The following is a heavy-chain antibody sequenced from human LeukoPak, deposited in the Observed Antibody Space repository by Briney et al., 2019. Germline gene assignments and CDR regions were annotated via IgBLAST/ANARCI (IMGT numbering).Heavy chain of an antibody. D-gene: IGHD5-18*01. V-gene: IGHV3-64D*06. CDR3: VTRDVHTPMVDPFDY. J-gene: IGHJ4*02. CDR1: GFTFSSYA. CDR2: ISSNGGST. Sequence: GGSLRLSCSASGFTFSSYAMHWVRQAPGKGLEYVSAISSNGGSTYYADSVKGRFTISRDNSKNTLYLQMSNLRAEDMAVYYCVTRDVHTPMVDPFDYWGQGTLVTVSS.